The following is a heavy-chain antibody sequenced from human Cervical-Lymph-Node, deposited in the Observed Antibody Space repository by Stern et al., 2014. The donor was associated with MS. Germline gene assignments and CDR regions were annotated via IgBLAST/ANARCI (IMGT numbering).Heavy chain of an antibody. J-gene: IGHJ4*02. CDR2: INRDGTTI. CDR1: GFTFRNYW. Sequence: EVQLEESGGGLVQPGGSLRLSCVASGFTFRNYWMHCVRQGPGKGLVWVARINRDGTTITHADSVKGRFTISRDNAKNTLYLQMNSLRVEDTAVYYCTKDTYGPEDYWGQGTSVTVSS. V-gene: IGHV3-74*02. CDR3: TKDTYGPEDY. D-gene: IGHD3-10*01.